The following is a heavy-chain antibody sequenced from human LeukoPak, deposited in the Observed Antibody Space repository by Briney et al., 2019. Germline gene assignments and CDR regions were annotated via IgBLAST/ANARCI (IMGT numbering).Heavy chain of an antibody. CDR3: ARGPTPPYWDYYYYMDV. D-gene: IGHD2-15*01. J-gene: IGHJ6*03. CDR2: IYYSGST. Sequence: SETLSLTCTVSGGSLSSYYWSWIRQPPGKGLEWIGYIYYSGSTNYNPSLKSRVTISVDTSKNQFSLKLSSVTAADTAVYYCARGPTPPYWDYYYYMDVWGKGTTVTVSS. V-gene: IGHV4-59*01. CDR1: GGSLSSYY.